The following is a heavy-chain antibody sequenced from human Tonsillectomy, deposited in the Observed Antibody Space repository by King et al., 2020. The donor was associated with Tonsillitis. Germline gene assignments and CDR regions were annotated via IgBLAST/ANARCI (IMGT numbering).Heavy chain of an antibody. V-gene: IGHV3-48*03. D-gene: IGHD6-6*01. CDR1: GFTFSSYE. CDR3: ASSIAARRYFDY. J-gene: IGHJ4*02. Sequence: QLVQSGGGLVQPGGSLRLSCAASGFTFSSYEMNWVRQAPGKGLEWVSYISSSGSTIYYADSVKGRFTISRDNAKNSLYLQMNSLRAEDTAVYYCASSIAARRYFDYWGQGTLVTVSS. CDR2: ISSSGSTI.